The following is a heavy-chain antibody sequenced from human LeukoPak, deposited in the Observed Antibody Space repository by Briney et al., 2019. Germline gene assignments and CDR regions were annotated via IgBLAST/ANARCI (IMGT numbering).Heavy chain of an antibody. Sequence: PGGSLRLSCAASGFTFSSYSMNWVRQAPGKGLEWVGFIRSKAYGGTTEYAASVKGRFTISRDDSKSIAYLQMNSLKTEDTAVYYCTRDRCGDSCLDYWGQGTLVTVSS. CDR2: IRSKAYGGTT. V-gene: IGHV3-49*04. CDR1: GFTFSSYS. CDR3: TRDRCGDSCLDY. J-gene: IGHJ4*02. D-gene: IGHD7-27*01.